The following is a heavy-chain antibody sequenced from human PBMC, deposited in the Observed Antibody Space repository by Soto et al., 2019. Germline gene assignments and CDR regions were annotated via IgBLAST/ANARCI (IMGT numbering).Heavy chain of an antibody. Sequence: SETLSLTCAVYGGTFSGYYWSWIRQSPGKGLEWIGEINHSGSTNYNPSLKSRVAISVDTSKNQFSLKVRSVTAADTAVFYCARGISMKVAVPGDEPDKYYFDYWGQGTLVTVSS. D-gene: IGHD3-22*01. CDR2: INHSGST. V-gene: IGHV4-34*01. CDR3: ARGISMKVAVPGDEPDKYYFDY. CDR1: GGTFSGYY. J-gene: IGHJ4*02.